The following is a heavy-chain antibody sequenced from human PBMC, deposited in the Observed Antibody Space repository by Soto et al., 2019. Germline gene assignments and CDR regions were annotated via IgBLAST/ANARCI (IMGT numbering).Heavy chain of an antibody. CDR1: GYTFTSYA. CDR2: INAGNGNT. D-gene: IGHD6-13*01. Sequence: GASVKVSCKASGYTFTSYAMHWVRQAPGQRLEWMGWINAGNGNTKYSQKLQGRVTMTTDTSTSTAYMELRSLRSDDTAVYYCARESSSSCHDYWGQGTLVTVSS. V-gene: IGHV1-3*01. CDR3: ARESSSSCHDY. J-gene: IGHJ4*02.